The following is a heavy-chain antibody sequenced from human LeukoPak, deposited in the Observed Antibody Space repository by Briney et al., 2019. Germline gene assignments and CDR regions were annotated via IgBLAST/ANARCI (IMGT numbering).Heavy chain of an antibody. Sequence: GESLRLSCAASGFTFSSYTMTWVRQAPGKGLEWVSSISRSGDYIFYADSVRGRFTISRDNAKNSLYLQMTSLRAEDTAVYYCAKARLVGGSVRHPLDYRGQGTLVTVSS. CDR1: GFTFSSYT. D-gene: IGHD1-26*01. CDR3: AKARLVGGSVRHPLDY. CDR2: ISRSGDYI. J-gene: IGHJ4*02. V-gene: IGHV3-21*01.